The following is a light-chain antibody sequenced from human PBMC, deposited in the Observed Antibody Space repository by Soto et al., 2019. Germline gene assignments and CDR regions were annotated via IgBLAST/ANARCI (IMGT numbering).Light chain of an antibody. CDR3: GTWDSSLSAVV. CDR1: SSNIGNNY. V-gene: IGLV1-51*01. Sequence: QSVLTQPPSVSAAPGQKVIISCSGSSSNIGNNYVSWYQQLPGTAPKLLIYDNNKRPSGIPDRFSGSKSATSATLGITGLQTGDEAHYYCGTWDSSLSAVVFGGGTQLTVL. J-gene: IGLJ2*01. CDR2: DNN.